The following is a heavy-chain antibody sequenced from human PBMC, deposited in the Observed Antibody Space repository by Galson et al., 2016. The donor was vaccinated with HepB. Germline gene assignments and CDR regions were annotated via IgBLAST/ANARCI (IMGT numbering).Heavy chain of an antibody. CDR1: GITFSNHA. D-gene: IGHD2-15*01. CDR3: VKTPSSMVASGGGDY. V-gene: IGHV3-23*01. Sequence: SLRLSCAVSGITFSNHAMAWVRQTPGKGLEWVSSTSPDGDSRYYAGSVRGRFTISRDNSKNTLYLQMNSLTPEDTAVYYCVKTPSSMVASGGGDYWGQGTLVTVSS. CDR2: TSPDGDSR. J-gene: IGHJ4*02.